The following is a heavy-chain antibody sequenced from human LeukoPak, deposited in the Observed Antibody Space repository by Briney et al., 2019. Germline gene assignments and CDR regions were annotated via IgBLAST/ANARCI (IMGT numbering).Heavy chain of an antibody. CDR1: GYTFTSYG. J-gene: IGHJ4*02. V-gene: IGHV1-18*01. Sequence: ASVKVSCKASGYTFTSYGISWVRQAPGQGPEWMGWIAVYNGDTKFLQKFQGRVTLTTDASTNTAYMELRSLTSDDKAVYYCAGQAGYSTGWYGGYYFDHWGQGTPVTVSA. CDR3: AGQAGYSTGWYGGYYFDH. D-gene: IGHD6-19*01. CDR2: IAVYNGDT.